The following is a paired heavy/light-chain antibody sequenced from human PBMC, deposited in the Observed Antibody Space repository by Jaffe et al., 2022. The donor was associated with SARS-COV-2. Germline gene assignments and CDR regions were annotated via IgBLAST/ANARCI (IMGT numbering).Heavy chain of an antibody. CDR2: INHSGST. D-gene: IGHD3-3*01. CDR1: GGSFSGYY. J-gene: IGHJ5*02. Sequence: QVQLQQWGAGLLKPSETLSLTCAVYGGSFSGYYWSWIRQPPGKGLEWIGEINHSGSTNYNPSLKSRVTISVDTSKNQFSLKLSSVTAADTAVYYCARASPYYDFWSGYYTGRGWFDPWGQGTLVTVSS. V-gene: IGHV4-34*01. CDR3: ARASPYYDFWSGYYTGRGWFDP.
Light chain of an antibody. J-gene: IGLJ1*01. CDR1: SSDVGGYNY. Sequence: QSALTQPRSVSGSPGQSVTISCTGTSSDVGGYNYVSWYQQHPGKAPKLMIYDVSKRPSGVPDRFSGSKSGNTASLTISGLQAEDEADYYCCSYAGSSHVFGTGTKVTVL. CDR2: DVS. V-gene: IGLV2-11*01. CDR3: CSYAGSSHV.